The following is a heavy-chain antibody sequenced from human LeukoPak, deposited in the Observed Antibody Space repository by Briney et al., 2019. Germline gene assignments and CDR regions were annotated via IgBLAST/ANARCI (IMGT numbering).Heavy chain of an antibody. CDR1: GLSVRD. CDR3: SRRFRD. V-gene: IGHV3-48*03. D-gene: IGHD5-24*01. J-gene: IGHJ4*02. Sequence: GGSLRLSCVGSGLSVRDWVRQAPGKGLEWVAHIRADGTTKWYADSVRGRFNIARDNARNSLFLQMNSLRAEDTATYYCSRRFRDWGQGILVTVSS. CDR2: IRADGTTK.